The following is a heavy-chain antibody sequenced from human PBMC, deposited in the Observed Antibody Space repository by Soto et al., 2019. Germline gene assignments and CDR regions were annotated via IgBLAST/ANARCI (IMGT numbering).Heavy chain of an antibody. V-gene: IGHV3-23*01. CDR3: AKAVAGMVWYFDY. Sequence: GGSLRLSCAASGFTFSSYAMSWVRRAPGKGLEWVSAISGSGGSTYYADSVKGRFTISRDNSKNTLYLQMNSLRAEDTAVYYCAKAVAGMVWYFDYWGQGTLVTVSS. D-gene: IGHD6-19*01. CDR1: GFTFSSYA. CDR2: ISGSGGST. J-gene: IGHJ4*02.